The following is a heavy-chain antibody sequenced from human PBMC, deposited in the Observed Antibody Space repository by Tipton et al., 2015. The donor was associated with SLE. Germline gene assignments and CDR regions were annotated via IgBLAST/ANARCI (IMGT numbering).Heavy chain of an antibody. CDR1: GASISHYY. Sequence: TLSLTCSVSGASISHYYWSWIRQPPGRVLEWIGNIYHSGSTNYNPSLKSRVTMSVDMPNNQFSLKLTSVTAADTAVYYCGRARVGMGYVFDVWGQGTMVTVSS. D-gene: IGHD5-24*01. J-gene: IGHJ3*01. V-gene: IGHV4-59*01. CDR2: IYHSGST. CDR3: GRARVGMGYVFDV.